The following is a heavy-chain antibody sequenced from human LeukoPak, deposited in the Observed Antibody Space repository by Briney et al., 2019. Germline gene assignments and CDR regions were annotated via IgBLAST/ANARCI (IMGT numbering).Heavy chain of an antibody. V-gene: IGHV3-30-3*01. CDR3: ASCLGTDPDAFDI. CDR1: GFTFGSYA. CDR2: ISYDGSNK. J-gene: IGHJ3*02. D-gene: IGHD1-26*01. Sequence: PPGRSLRLSCAASGFTFGSYAMHWVRQAPGKGLEWVAVISYDGSNKYYADSVKGRFTISRDNSKNTLYLQMNSLRAEDTAVYYCASCLGTDPDAFDIWGQGTMVTVSS.